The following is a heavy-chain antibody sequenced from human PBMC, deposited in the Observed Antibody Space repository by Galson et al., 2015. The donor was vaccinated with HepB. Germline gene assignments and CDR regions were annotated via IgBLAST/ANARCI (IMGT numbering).Heavy chain of an antibody. CDR2: MYYRGNT. J-gene: IGHJ3*02. D-gene: IGHD3-22*01. CDR1: GVSVNSFY. V-gene: IGHV4-59*08. Sequence: TLSLTCTVSGVSVNSFYWSWVRQPPGKGLEWIGYMYYRGNTKYNPSLKRRVTISVDTSKNQFSLKLSSVTAADTAVYYCAGRNYHDSVGFAFDIWGQGTMVTVSS. CDR3: AGRNYHDSVGFAFDI.